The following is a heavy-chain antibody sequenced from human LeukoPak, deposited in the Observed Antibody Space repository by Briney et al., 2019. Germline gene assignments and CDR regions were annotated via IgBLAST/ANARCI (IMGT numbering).Heavy chain of an antibody. Sequence: QPGGSLILSCAASGFTFSNYALHWVRQAPGKGLEYVSAISSNGDATFYANSVKGRFTISRDNSKNTLYLQMGSLRAEDMAVYYCVRVGNYREFDYWGQGTLVTVSS. V-gene: IGHV3-64*01. CDR1: GFTFSNYA. CDR2: ISSNGDAT. CDR3: VRVGNYREFDY. D-gene: IGHD1-7*01. J-gene: IGHJ4*02.